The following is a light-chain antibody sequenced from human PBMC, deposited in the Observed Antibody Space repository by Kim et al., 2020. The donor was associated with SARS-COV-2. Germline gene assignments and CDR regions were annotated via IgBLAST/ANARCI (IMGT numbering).Light chain of an antibody. V-gene: IGLV1-51*01. Sequence: GRKVTISCSGGSSNIGNNDVSWYQQLPETAPKLLIYDNNKRHSGIPDRFSGSKSGTSATLGITGLQTGDDADYYCGAWDNSLSDYVFGTGTKVTVL. CDR2: DNN. CDR1: SSNIGNND. J-gene: IGLJ1*01. CDR3: GAWDNSLSDYV.